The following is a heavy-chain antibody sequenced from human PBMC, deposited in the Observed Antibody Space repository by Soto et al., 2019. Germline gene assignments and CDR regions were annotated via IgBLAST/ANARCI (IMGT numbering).Heavy chain of an antibody. Sequence: GGSLRLSCAASGFTFSSYGMHWVRQAPGKGLEWVAVIWYDGSNKYYADSVKGRFTISRDNSKNTLYLQMNSLRAEDTAVYYCAREGGYSGIPDYWGQGTLVTVSS. V-gene: IGHV3-33*08. CDR2: IWYDGSNK. D-gene: IGHD5-12*01. J-gene: IGHJ4*02. CDR1: GFTFSSYG. CDR3: AREGGYSGIPDY.